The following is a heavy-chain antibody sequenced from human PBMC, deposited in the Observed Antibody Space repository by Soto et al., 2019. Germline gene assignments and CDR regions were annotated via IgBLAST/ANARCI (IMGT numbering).Heavy chain of an antibody. Sequence: VGSLRLSCAASGFTFSNFWMTWVRQAPGKGLEWVANIKKDGSEQYYVDSVKGRFTVSRDNAKNSVDLQMNSLRPEDTGVYYCASGNYYNGMDVWGQGTTVTVSS. CDR2: IKKDGSEQ. CDR1: GFTFSNFW. CDR3: ASGNYYNGMDV. J-gene: IGHJ6*02. D-gene: IGHD3-10*01. V-gene: IGHV3-7*01.